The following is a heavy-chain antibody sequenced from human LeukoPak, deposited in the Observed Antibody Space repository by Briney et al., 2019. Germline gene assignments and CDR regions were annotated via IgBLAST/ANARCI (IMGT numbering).Heavy chain of an antibody. D-gene: IGHD4-17*01. CDR2: INPSGGT. J-gene: IGHJ4*02. CDR3: AREGDYGDFDFDY. CDR1: GGSFSRYF. Sequence: SETLSLTCVAYGGSFSRYFWSWIRQPPGKGLEWIGEINPSGGTGNNPSLKSRVTISVDTSKNQFSLKLSSVTAADTAVYYCAREGDYGDFDFDYWGQGTLVTVSS. V-gene: IGHV4-34*01.